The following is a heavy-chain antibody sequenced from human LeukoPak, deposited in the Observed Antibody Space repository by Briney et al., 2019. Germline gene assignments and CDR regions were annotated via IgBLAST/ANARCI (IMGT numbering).Heavy chain of an antibody. J-gene: IGHJ3*02. CDR1: GFTVSSNY. V-gene: IGHV3-53*01. CDR3: AGTTYYYDSSGYYSDAFDI. Sequence: GGSLRLSCAAPGFTVSSNYMSWVRQAPGKGLEWVSIIYSGGSTFYADSVKGRFTISRDNSRNTLYLQMNSLRAEDTAVYYCAGTTYYYDSSGYYSDAFDIWGQGTMVTVSS. CDR2: IYSGGST. D-gene: IGHD3-22*01.